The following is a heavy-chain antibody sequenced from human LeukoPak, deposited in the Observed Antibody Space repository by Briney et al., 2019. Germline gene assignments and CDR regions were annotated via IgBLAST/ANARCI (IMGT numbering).Heavy chain of an antibody. V-gene: IGHV4-39*01. CDR1: GGSISSSSYY. J-gene: IGHJ4*02. Sequence: SETLSLTCTVSGGSISSSSYYWGWIRQPPGKGLEWIGSIYYSGSTYYNPSLKSRVTISVGTSKNQFSLKLSSVTAADTAVYYCARRRFVRGPDVVNPFDYWGQGTLVTVSS. D-gene: IGHD2-8*01. CDR3: ARRRFVRGPDVVNPFDY. CDR2: IYYSGST.